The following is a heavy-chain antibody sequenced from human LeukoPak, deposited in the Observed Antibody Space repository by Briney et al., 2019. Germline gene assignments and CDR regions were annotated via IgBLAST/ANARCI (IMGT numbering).Heavy chain of an antibody. D-gene: IGHD3-10*01. Sequence: SDTQSLPCTVCSRSICLYYWSWLWQPPGKALEWIGYMFYNMSTNYNPALSSRLTISVAASKNQSSLKLSSVTAADTALYYCAGGKSSGFFDYGGQGILVTVPT. CDR3: AGGKSSGFFDY. CDR1: SRSICLYY. V-gene: IGHV4-59*07. CDR2: MFYNMST. J-gene: IGHJ4*02.